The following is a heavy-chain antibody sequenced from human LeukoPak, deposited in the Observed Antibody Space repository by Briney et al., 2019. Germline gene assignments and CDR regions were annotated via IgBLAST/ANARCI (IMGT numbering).Heavy chain of an antibody. CDR2: ISYDGSYK. CDR3: ARGGGSGLDYFDY. J-gene: IGHJ4*02. V-gene: IGHV3-30-3*01. CDR1: GFTFSSYA. D-gene: IGHD6-19*01. Sequence: PGRSLRLSCAASGFTFSSYALHWVRQAPGKGLEWVAVISYDGSYKYYADSVKGRFTISRDNSKNTLYLQMNSLRAEDTAVYYCARGGGSGLDYFDYWGQGTLVTVSS.